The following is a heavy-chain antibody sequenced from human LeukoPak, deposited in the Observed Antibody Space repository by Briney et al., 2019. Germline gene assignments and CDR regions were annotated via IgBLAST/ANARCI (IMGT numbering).Heavy chain of an antibody. D-gene: IGHD6-13*01. V-gene: IGHV1-2*06. CDR1: GYTFTGYY. CDR3: AREVGYSSSYYGRFDP. CDR2: INPNSGVP. J-gene: IGHJ5*02. Sequence: ASVKVSCKASGYTFTGYYMHWVRQAPVQGIDWLGRINPNSGVPNYAQKFQGRVTMTRDTAISTAYMQLSSLRSGDTAVYYCAREVGYSSSYYGRFDPWGQGTLVTVSS.